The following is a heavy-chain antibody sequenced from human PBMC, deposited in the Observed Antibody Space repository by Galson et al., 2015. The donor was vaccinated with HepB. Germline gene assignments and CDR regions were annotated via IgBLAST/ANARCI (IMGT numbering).Heavy chain of an antibody. D-gene: IGHD3-10*01. Sequence: SVKVSCKVSGYTLTELSMHWVRQAPGKGLEWMGGFDPEDGETIYAQKFQGRVTMTEDTSTDTAYMELSSLRSEDTAVYYCATDGSVTMVRGVIRRYYYGMDVWGQGTTVTVSS. V-gene: IGHV1-24*01. CDR1: GYTLTELS. CDR2: FDPEDGET. CDR3: ATDGSVTMVRGVIRRYYYGMDV. J-gene: IGHJ6*02.